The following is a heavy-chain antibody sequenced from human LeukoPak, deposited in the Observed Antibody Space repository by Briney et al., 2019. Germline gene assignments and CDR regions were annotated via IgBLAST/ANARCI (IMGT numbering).Heavy chain of an antibody. CDR2: ISDYNGDT. CDR3: ARDLLYCGGDCYHDAFDI. V-gene: IGHV1-18*01. D-gene: IGHD2-21*02. CDR1: GYTFTSYG. Sequence: GASVKVSCKASGYTFTSYGISWVRQAPGRGLEWMRWISDYNGDTNYAQKLQGRVTMTTDTSTSTAYMELRSLRSDDTAVYYCARDLLYCGGDCYHDAFDIWGQGTMVTVSS. J-gene: IGHJ3*02.